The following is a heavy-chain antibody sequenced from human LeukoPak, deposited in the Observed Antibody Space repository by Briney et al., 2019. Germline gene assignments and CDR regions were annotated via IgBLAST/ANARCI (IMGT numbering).Heavy chain of an antibody. V-gene: IGHV3-7*03. D-gene: IGHD3-3*01. J-gene: IGHJ4*02. CDR1: GFTFGKYW. Sequence: GGSLRLSCVASGFTFGKYWMSWVRQAPGKGLEWVANIKLDGREKNYVDSVKGRFTISRDNTKNSLYLQMNSLRAEDTAVFYCARDQYDTWSRRGNFDSWGQRTLVIVSS. CDR3: ARDQYDTWSRRGNFDS. CDR2: IKLDGREK.